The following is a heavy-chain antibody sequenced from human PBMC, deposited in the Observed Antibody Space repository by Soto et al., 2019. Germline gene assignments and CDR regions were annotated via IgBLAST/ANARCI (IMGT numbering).Heavy chain of an antibody. CDR1: GFTFSSYA. Sequence: EVQLLESGGGLVQPGGSLRLSCAASGFTFSSYAMSWVRQAPGMGLGWVSVISGSGDATYYADSVKGRFTVSRDNSNNTVYLQMNSLRAEDTAVYYCAKEETVFVNYYYYYGIDVWGQGTTVTVSS. V-gene: IGHV3-23*01. D-gene: IGHD3-10*02. CDR3: AKEETVFVNYYYYYGIDV. J-gene: IGHJ6*02. CDR2: ISGSGDAT.